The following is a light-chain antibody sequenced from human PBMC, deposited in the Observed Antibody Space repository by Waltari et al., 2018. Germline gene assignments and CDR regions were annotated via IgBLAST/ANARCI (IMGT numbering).Light chain of an antibody. CDR2: EAS. CDR3: QKYEALPAT. CDR1: QSISKY. Sequence: EIVLTQSPGTLSLSPGERATLSCRASQSISKYLVWYQQKPGQAPRLLIYEASIRATGIPDRFSGSGSGTDFILIISRLEPEDFAVYYCQKYEALPATFGQGTKVEIK. V-gene: IGKV3-20*01. J-gene: IGKJ1*01.